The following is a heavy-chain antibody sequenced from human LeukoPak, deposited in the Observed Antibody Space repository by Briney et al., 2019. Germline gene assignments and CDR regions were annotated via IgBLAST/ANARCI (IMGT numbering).Heavy chain of an antibody. V-gene: IGHV1-69*05. J-gene: IGHJ4*02. CDR1: GGTFSSYA. Sequence: ASVKVSCKASGGTFSSYAINWVRQAPGQGLEWMGRIIPIFHTADYAQKFQGRVTITKDEPTNTAYMDLSSLRSEDTAVYYCARDLGPDCGGDCPVDYWGQGTLVTVSS. CDR2: IIPIFHTA. CDR3: ARDLGPDCGGDCPVDY. D-gene: IGHD2-21*02.